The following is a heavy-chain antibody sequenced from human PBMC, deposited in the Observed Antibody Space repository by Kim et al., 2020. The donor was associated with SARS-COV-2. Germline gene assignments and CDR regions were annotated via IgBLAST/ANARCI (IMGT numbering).Heavy chain of an antibody. CDR3: ARDRSIPFDY. J-gene: IGHJ4*02. CDR2: P. D-gene: IGHD6-6*01. Sequence: PTYAQGFTRRFVFSLDTSVSTAYLQISSLKAEDTAVYYCARDRSIPFDYWGQGTLVTVSS. V-gene: IGHV7-4-1*02.